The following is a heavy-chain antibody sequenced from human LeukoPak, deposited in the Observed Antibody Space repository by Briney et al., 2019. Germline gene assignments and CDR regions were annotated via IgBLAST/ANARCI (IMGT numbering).Heavy chain of an antibody. V-gene: IGHV1-2*07. CDR1: GNIFTGNY. D-gene: IGHD2/OR15-2a*01. CDR2: SHPDSGDT. J-gene: IGHJ4*02. CDR3: ASAGYFKPLDS. Sequence: ASVKVACKASGNIFTGNYTHWVRQGPGQGLEWMGWSHPDSGDTRYPREFQARVTLTRDTSINTVFMELRRLTSDDTAVYYCASAGYFKPLDSWGQGTPVTVSS.